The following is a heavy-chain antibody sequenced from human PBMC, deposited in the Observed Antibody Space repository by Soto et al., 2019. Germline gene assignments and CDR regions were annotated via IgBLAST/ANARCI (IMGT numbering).Heavy chain of an antibody. CDR1: GGSFKSGSSS. CDR3: ARHFAYSGS. D-gene: IGHD3-3*02. J-gene: IGHJ5*02. CDR2: VYHTGRT. Sequence: PSETLSLTCTVSGGSFKSGSSSWSWIRQPPGKGLEWIGYVYHTGRTSYNPSLKSRVSISIGTSKNQFSLNLDSVTAADTAVYFCARHFAYSGSWGQGTLVTVSS. V-gene: IGHV4-61*01.